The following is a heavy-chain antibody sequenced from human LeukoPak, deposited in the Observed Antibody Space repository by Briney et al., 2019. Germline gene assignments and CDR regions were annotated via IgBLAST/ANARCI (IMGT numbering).Heavy chain of an antibody. CDR1: GFTFSSYW. V-gene: IGHV3-7*01. CDR3: ARESGITMLRGAHTP. D-gene: IGHD3-10*01. Sequence: PGGSLRLSCAASGFTFSSYWMSWVRQAPGKGLEWVANIKEDGSEKYYVDSVKGRFTVSRDNAKNSLYLQMNSLRAEDTAVYYCARESGITMLRGAHTPWGQGILVTVSS. J-gene: IGHJ5*02. CDR2: IKEDGSEK.